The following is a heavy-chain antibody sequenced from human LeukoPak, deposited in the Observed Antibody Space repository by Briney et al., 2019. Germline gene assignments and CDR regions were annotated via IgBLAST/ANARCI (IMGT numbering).Heavy chain of an antibody. CDR1: GFTFSSYE. CDR3: ARDTLNSRILRGYGMDG. CDR2: ISSSGSII. J-gene: IGHJ6*02. D-gene: IGHD6-13*01. Sequence: GGSLRLSCAASGFTFSSYEMNWVRQAPGKGLEWVSYISSSGSIIYYADSEKGRFTISRDNAKNSLYLQMNSLRAEDTAVYYCARDTLNSRILRGYGMDGWGQGTTVTVSS. V-gene: IGHV3-48*03.